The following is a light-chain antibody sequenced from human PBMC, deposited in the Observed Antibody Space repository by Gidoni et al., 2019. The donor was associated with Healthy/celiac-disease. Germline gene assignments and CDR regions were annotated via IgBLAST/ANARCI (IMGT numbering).Light chain of an antibody. CDR2: AAS. V-gene: IGKV1-39*01. CDR1: QSISSY. CDR3: QQSYSTSWT. Sequence: DIQMTQSPSSLSASVGDIVTITCRASQSISSYLNWYQQKPGKAPKLLIYAASSLQSGVTSKFSGSGSGTDFTRTISSLKHEDFATDYCQQSYSTSWTFGQGTKVEIK. J-gene: IGKJ1*01.